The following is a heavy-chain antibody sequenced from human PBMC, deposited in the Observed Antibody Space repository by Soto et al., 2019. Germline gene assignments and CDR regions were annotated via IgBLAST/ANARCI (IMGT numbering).Heavy chain of an antibody. CDR2: ISYDGSNK. V-gene: IGHV3-30-3*01. Sequence: GSLRLACAASGFTFSSYAMHWVRQAPGKGLEWVAVISYDGSNKYYADSVKGRFTISRDNSKNTLYLQMNSLRAEDTAVYYCARESITIFGVVMQSYGMDVWGQGTTVTVSS. CDR1: GFTFSSYA. J-gene: IGHJ6*02. D-gene: IGHD3-3*01. CDR3: ARESITIFGVVMQSYGMDV.